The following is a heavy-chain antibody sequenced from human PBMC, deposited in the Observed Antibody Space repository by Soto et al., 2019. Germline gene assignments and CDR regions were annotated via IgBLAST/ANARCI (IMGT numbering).Heavy chain of an antibody. J-gene: IGHJ3*02. V-gene: IGHV1-69*13. CDR2: IIPFFGTA. CDR1: GYTFTRYG. D-gene: IGHD6-6*01. Sequence: ASVKVSCKASGYTFTRYGITWVRQAPGQGLEWMGGIIPFFGTANYAQKLQGRVTMTADESTSTAYMELSSLRSEDTAVYYCARDASPLSSIAARPLAAFDIWGQGTMVTVSS. CDR3: ARDASPLSSIAARPLAAFDI.